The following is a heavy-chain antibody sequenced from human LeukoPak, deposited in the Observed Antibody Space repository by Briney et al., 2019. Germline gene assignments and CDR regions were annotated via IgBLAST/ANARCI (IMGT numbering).Heavy chain of an antibody. CDR2: IIPILGIA. CDR3: ARMAPYDILTGESPYYYGMDV. J-gene: IGHJ6*02. V-gene: IGHV1-69*04. D-gene: IGHD3-9*01. CDR1: GGTFSSYA. Sequence: ASVKVSCKASGGTFSSYAISWVRQAPGQGLEWMGRIIPILGIANYAQKFQGRVTITADKSTSTAYMELSSLRSEDTAVYYCARMAPYDILTGESPYYYGMDVWGQGTTVTVSS.